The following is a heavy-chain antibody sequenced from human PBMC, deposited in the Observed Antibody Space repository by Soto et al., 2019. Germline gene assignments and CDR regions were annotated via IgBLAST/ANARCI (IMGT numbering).Heavy chain of an antibody. CDR3: ARGQSASRFLEWLPADYYYGMDV. J-gene: IGHJ6*04. D-gene: IGHD3-3*01. CDR1: GYTFTGYY. Sequence: GASVKVSCKASGYTFTGYYMHWVRQAPGQGLEWMGWITPNSGGTNYAQNFQGRVTMTRDTSISTAYMDLSSLRSEDTAVYYCARGQSASRFLEWLPADYYYGMDVWGKGTTVSGTS. CDR2: ITPNSGGT. V-gene: IGHV1-2*02.